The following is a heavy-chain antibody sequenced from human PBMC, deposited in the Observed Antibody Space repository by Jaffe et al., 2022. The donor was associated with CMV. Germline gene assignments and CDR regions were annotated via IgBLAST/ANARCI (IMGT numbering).Heavy chain of an antibody. Sequence: EVQLVESGGGLVQPGRSLRLSCAASGFTFDDYAMHWVRQAPGKGLEWVSGISWNSGSIGYADSVKGRFTISRDNAKNSLYLQMNSLRAEDTALYYCAKDIFTVAGYFDYWGQGTLVTVSS. D-gene: IGHD6-19*01. CDR3: AKDIFTVAGYFDY. V-gene: IGHV3-9*01. CDR1: GFTFDDYA. CDR2: ISWNSGSI. J-gene: IGHJ4*02.